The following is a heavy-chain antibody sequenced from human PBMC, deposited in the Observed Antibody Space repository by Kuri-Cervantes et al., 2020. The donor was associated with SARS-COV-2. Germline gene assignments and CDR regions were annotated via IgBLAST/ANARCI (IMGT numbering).Heavy chain of an antibody. D-gene: IGHD3-22*01. V-gene: IGHV3-21*01. J-gene: IGHJ4*02. CDR1: GFTFSSYS. CDR3: ARDSYYDSPGH. CDR2: ISSSSSYI. Sequence: GESLKISCAASGFTFSSYSMNWVRQAPGKGLEWVSSISSSSSYIYYADSVKGRFTISRDNAKNSLYLQMNSLRAEDTAEYYCARDSYYDSPGHWGQGTLVTVSS.